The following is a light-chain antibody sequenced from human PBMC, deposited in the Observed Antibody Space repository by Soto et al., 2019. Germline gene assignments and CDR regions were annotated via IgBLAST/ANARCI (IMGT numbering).Light chain of an antibody. CDR2: DVS. Sequence: QSALTQPASVSGSPGQSITISCTGTSSDVGGYNYVYWYQQHPGKDPKLMIYDVSNRPSGVSNRFSGSKSGTTASLTISGLEAEDDADYYCSENTRSSVVFGGGTKLTVL. V-gene: IGLV2-14*01. J-gene: IGLJ2*01. CDR3: SENTRSSVV. CDR1: SSDVGGYNY.